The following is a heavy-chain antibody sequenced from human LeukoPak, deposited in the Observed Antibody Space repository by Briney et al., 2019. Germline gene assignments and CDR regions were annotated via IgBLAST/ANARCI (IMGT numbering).Heavy chain of an antibody. J-gene: IGHJ6*02. CDR2: ISYDGSNK. CDR1: GFTFSSYG. V-gene: IGHV3-30*18. D-gene: IGHD1-1*01. CDR3: AKEHDPYYYYGMDV. Sequence: GGSLRLSCAASGFTFSSYGMHWVRQAPGKGLEWVAVISYDGSNKYYADSVKGRFTISRDNSKNTLYLQMNSLRAEDTAVYYCAKEHDPYYYYGMDVWGQGTTVTVSS.